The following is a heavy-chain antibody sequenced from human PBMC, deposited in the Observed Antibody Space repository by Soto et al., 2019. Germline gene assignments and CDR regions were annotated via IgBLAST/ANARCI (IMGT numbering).Heavy chain of an antibody. D-gene: IGHD6-19*01. CDR3: ASHTGYSSGWYPIDY. J-gene: IGHJ4*02. CDR1: GGCISSSSYY. Sequence: QLQLQESGPGLVKPSETLSLTCTVSGGCISSSSYYWVWIRQPPGKGLEWIGSIYYSGSTYYNPSLKSRFAISVDTSKNQFSLKLSSVTAADTAVYYCASHTGYSSGWYPIDYWGQGTLVTVSS. V-gene: IGHV4-39*01. CDR2: IYYSGST.